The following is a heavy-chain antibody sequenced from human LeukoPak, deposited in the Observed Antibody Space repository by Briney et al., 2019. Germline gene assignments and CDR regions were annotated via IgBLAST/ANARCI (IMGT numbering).Heavy chain of an antibody. CDR1: GGSISSYY. J-gene: IGHJ4*02. CDR3: ARLRADGIPLFDY. D-gene: IGHD1-14*01. CDR2: IYYSGST. Sequence: SETLSLTCTVSGGSISSYYWSWIRQPPGKGLEWIGYIYYSGSTNYNPSLKSRVTISVDTSKNQFSLKLSSVTAADTAVYYCARLRADGIPLFDYWGQGTLVTVSS. V-gene: IGHV4-59*08.